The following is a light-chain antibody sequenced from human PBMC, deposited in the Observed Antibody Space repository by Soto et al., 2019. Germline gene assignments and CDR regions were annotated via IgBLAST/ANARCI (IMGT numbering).Light chain of an antibody. V-gene: IGKV1-39*01. Sequence: DIQMTQSPSSLSASVGDRVTITCRASQSITTYLNWYQQKPGIAPKLLIYAASSLQSGVPSRFSGSGSGTDFTPTISSLQPDEFATYDCQQSYSVPPTFGQGTNVEIK. CDR1: QSITTY. CDR3: QQSYSVPPT. J-gene: IGKJ1*01. CDR2: AAS.